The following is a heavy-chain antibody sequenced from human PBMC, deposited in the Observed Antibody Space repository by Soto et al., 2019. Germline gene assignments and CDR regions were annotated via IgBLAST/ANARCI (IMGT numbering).Heavy chain of an antibody. D-gene: IGHD6-13*01. CDR1: GGTFSSYA. V-gene: IGHV1-69*06. CDR2: IIPIFGTA. CDR3: ARGYSSSWPNCLDP. Sequence: SVKVSCKASGGTFSSYAISWVRQAPGQGLEWMGGIIPIFGTANYAQKFQGRVTITADKSTSTAYMELSSLRSEDTAVYYCARGYSSSWPNCLDPCGQGTMVAVYS. J-gene: IGHJ5*02.